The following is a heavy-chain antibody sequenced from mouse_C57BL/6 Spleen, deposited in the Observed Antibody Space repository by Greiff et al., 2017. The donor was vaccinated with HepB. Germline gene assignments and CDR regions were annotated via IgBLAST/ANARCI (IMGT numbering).Heavy chain of an antibody. D-gene: IGHD1-1*01. CDR1: GYTFTSYW. CDR2: IYPGSGST. CDR3: ARGYYGSKAWFAY. J-gene: IGHJ3*01. Sequence: VKLQQPGAELVKPGASVKMSCKASGYTFTSYWITWVKQRPGQGLEWIGDIYPGSGSTNYNEKFKSKATLTVDTSSSTAYMQLSSLTSEDSAVYYCARGYYGSKAWFAYWGQGTLVTVSA. V-gene: IGHV1-55*01.